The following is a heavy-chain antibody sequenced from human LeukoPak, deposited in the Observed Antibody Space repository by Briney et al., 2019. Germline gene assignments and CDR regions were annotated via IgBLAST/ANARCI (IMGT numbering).Heavy chain of an antibody. CDR1: GYTFTGYY. CDR2: INPNSGGT. Sequence: ASVKVSCKASGYTFTGYYMHWVRQAPGQGVEWMGWINPNSGGTNYAQKFQGRVTMTRDTSISTAYMELSRPRSDDTAVYYCARDVKKGNDAFDIWGQGTMVTVSS. J-gene: IGHJ3*02. CDR3: ARDVKKGNDAFDI. V-gene: IGHV1-2*02.